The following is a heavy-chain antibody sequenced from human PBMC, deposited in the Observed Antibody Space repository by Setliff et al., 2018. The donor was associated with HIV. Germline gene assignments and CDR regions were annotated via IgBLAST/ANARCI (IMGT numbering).Heavy chain of an antibody. D-gene: IGHD7-27*01. CDR2: IVPILGIA. CDR3: ARIPTGGAFDI. Sequence: KVSCKASGGTFTNSAIGWVRQAPGQGLEWMGAIVPILGIANSAQNFQGRVTITTDESTNTAYMELSSLRSEDTAVYYCARIPTGGAFDIWGQGTVVTVSS. CDR1: GGTFTNSA. J-gene: IGHJ3*02. V-gene: IGHV1-69*05.